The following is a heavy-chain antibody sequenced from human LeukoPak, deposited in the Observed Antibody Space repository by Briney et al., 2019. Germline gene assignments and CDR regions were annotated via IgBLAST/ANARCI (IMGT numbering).Heavy chain of an antibody. J-gene: IGHJ4*02. D-gene: IGHD6-13*01. CDR2: ISGSGGST. V-gene: IGHV3-23*01. CDR3: AKQLYSSSWYYFDY. Sequence: PGGSLRLSCAASGFTFSSSEMNWVRQAPGKGLEWVSAISGSGGSTYYADSVKGRFTISRDNSKNTLYLQMNSLRAEDTAVYYCAKQLYSSSWYYFDYWGQGTLVTVSS. CDR1: GFTFSSSE.